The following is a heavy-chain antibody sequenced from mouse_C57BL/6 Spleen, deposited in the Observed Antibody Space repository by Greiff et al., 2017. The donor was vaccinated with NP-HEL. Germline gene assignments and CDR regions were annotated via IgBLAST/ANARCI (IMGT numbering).Heavy chain of an antibody. Sequence: EVQLVESGGGLVKPGGSLKLSCAASGFTFSSYAMSWVRQTPEKRLEWVATISDGGSYTYYPDNVKGRFTISRDNAKNNLYLQMSHLKSEDTAMYYCARDGGWLLRFAYWGQGTLVTVSA. CDR2: ISDGGSYT. J-gene: IGHJ3*01. D-gene: IGHD2-3*01. CDR1: GFTFSSYA. CDR3: ARDGGWLLRFAY. V-gene: IGHV5-4*01.